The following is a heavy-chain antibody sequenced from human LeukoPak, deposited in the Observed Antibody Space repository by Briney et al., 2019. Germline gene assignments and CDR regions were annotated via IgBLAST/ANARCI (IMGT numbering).Heavy chain of an antibody. CDR3: ARHRRRGAYYYDSSGYPPGAFDI. CDR2: INHSGST. V-gene: IGHV4-34*01. D-gene: IGHD3-22*01. J-gene: IGHJ3*02. Sequence: SETLSLTCAVYGGSFSGYYWSWIRQPPGKGLEWIGEINHSGSTNYNPSLKSRVTISVDTSKNQFSLKLSSVTAADTAVYYCARHRRRGAYYYDSSGYPPGAFDIWGQGTMVTVSS. CDR1: GGSFSGYY.